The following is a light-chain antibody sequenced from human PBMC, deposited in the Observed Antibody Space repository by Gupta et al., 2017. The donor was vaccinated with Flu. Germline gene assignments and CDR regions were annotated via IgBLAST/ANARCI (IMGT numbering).Light chain of an antibody. CDR1: QGIRNY. V-gene: IGKV1-17*01. CDR3: LQHDSYPLT. Sequence: DIQMTQSLSSLSASVGDRVTITCRASQGIRNYLAWYQQKPGTAPKRLIYAASSLQSGVPSRFSGSGSGTEFTLTISSLQPEDFATYYCLQHDSYPLTFGPGTKVDIK. J-gene: IGKJ3*01. CDR2: AAS.